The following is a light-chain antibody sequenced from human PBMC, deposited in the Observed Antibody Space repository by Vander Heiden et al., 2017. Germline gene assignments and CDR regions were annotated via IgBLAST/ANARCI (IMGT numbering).Light chain of an antibody. CDR2: GAF. CDR1: QRVSTNY. J-gene: IGKJ1*01. V-gene: IGKV3-20*01. Sequence: EIVLTQSPGTLSLSPGERATLSCRASQRVSTNYLAWYQHRPDQTPRLLIYGAFNRAAGTPDRFSGSVSGTDFTLTIGRLEPEDFAVYYCQQYGSSPRTFGLGTKVEIK. CDR3: QQYGSSPRT.